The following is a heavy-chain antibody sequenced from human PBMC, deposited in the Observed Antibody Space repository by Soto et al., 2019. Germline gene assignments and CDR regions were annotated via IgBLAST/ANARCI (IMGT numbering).Heavy chain of an antibody. CDR2: FYHSGTP. CDR1: GYSITSGYY. Sequence: SETLSLTCAVSGYSITSGYYWGCVRQSPGKGLDWIGTFYHSGTPYYNPSLQSRVTISLDRSKNQFSPKLSSVTAADTAVYFCASNSKLRGYFDYWGPGALVTVSS. D-gene: IGHD3-10*01. V-gene: IGHV4-38-2*01. J-gene: IGHJ4*02. CDR3: ASNSKLRGYFDY.